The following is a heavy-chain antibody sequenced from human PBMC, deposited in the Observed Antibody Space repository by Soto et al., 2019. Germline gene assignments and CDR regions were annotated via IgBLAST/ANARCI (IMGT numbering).Heavy chain of an antibody. CDR3: ARGLHDYDSSGYSFDYFDY. J-gene: IGHJ4*02. V-gene: IGHV1-69*01. Sequence: QVQLVQSGAEVKKPGSSVKVSCKASGGTFSSYAISWVRQAPGQGLEWMGGIIPIFGTANYAQKFQGRVTITADESTSTAYMELSSLRSEDTAEYYCARGLHDYDSSGYSFDYFDYWGQGTLVTVSS. CDR2: IIPIFGTA. CDR1: GGTFSSYA. D-gene: IGHD3-22*01.